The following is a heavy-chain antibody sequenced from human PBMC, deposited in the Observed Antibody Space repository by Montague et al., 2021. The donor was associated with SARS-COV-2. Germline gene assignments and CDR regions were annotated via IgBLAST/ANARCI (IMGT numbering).Heavy chain of an antibody. Sequence: TLSLTCTVSGGSINSGGHYWSWIRQHPGKGLEWIGYVYYTGSTYYNPALESRVSISVDTSKNQFSLKLRSVTAADRAVYYCARRYYDGSGNYAVGLAFDIWGQGTMVTVSS. D-gene: IGHD3-22*01. V-gene: IGHV4-31*03. CDR2: VYYTGST. J-gene: IGHJ3*02. CDR3: ARRYYDGSGNYAVGLAFDI. CDR1: GGSINSGGHY.